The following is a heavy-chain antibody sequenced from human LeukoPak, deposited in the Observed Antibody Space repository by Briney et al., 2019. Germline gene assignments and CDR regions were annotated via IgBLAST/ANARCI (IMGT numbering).Heavy chain of an antibody. Sequence: GGSLRLSCAASGFTFSNYWMSWVRQAPGKGLEWVANIKQDGSEKFYVDSVKGRFTISRDNAKKSLYPQMNSLRVEDTAVYYCARVQGSSGPGIFEYWGQGTLVTVSS. D-gene: IGHD6-19*01. J-gene: IGHJ4*02. CDR1: GFTFSNYW. CDR2: IKQDGSEK. CDR3: ARVQGSSGPGIFEY. V-gene: IGHV3-7*01.